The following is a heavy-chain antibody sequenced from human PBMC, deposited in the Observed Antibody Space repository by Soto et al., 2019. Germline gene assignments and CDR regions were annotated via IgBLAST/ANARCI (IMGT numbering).Heavy chain of an antibody. CDR2: IWYDGSNK. CDR3: ARDTGEYYGSGSYFDP. V-gene: IGHV3-33*01. D-gene: IGHD3-10*01. Sequence: HPGGSLRLSCAASGFTFSSYGMHWVRQAPGKGLEWVAVIWYDGSNKYYADSVKGRFTISRDNSKNTLYLQMNSLRAEDTAVYHCARDTGEYYGSGSYFDPWGQGTLVTVSS. J-gene: IGHJ5*02. CDR1: GFTFSSYG.